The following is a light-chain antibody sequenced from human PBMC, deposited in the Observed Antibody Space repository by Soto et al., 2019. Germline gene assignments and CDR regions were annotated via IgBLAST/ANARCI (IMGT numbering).Light chain of an antibody. CDR2: DVS. Sequence: QSVLTQPASVSGSPGQSISISCTGTSSDVGGYSHVSWYQQHPGKAPKVMIYDVSNRPSGVSSRFSGSKSGNTAFLTISGLQAEDEADFYCSAFTSRNTYVFGTGNKVTVL. V-gene: IGLV2-14*03. CDR3: SAFTSRNTYV. J-gene: IGLJ1*01. CDR1: SSDVGGYSH.